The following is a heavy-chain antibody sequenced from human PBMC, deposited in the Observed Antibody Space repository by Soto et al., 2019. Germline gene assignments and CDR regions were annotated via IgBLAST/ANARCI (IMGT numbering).Heavy chain of an antibody. CDR2: IIPIIGTA. J-gene: IGHJ6*02. CDR1: GGTFSSYA. CDR3: ARDQLYERRYYYGMDV. V-gene: IGHV1-69*12. Sequence: QVQLVQSGAEVKKPGSSVKVSCKASGGTFSSYAISWVRQAPGQGLEWMGGIIPIIGTANYAQKFQGRVTITANESTSTAYMELSSLRSENTAVYYCARDQLYERRYYYGMDVWGQGTTVTVSS. D-gene: IGHD3-3*01.